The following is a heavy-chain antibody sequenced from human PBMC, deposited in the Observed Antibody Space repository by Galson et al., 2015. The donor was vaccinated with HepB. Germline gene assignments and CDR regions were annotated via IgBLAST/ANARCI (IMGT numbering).Heavy chain of an antibody. D-gene: IGHD1-26*01. CDR3: ATDQGSGSYSAFDI. V-gene: IGHV1-24*01. J-gene: IGHJ3*02. CDR2: FDPEDGET. Sequence: SVKVSCKVSGYTLTELSMHWVRQAPGKGLEWMGGFDPEDGETIYAQKFQGRVTMTEDTSTDTAYMELSSLRSEDTAVYCCATDQGSGSYSAFDIWGQGTMVTVSS. CDR1: GYTLTELS.